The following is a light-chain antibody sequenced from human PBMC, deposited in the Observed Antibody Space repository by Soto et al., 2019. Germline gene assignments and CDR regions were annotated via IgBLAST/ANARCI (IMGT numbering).Light chain of an antibody. J-gene: IGLJ3*02. CDR3: CSYAGSYNWV. V-gene: IGLV2-14*01. CDR1: SSDVGNYKY. CDR2: EVS. Sequence: QTVVTQPASVSGSPGQSITISCTGTSSDVGNYKYVSWYQQHPGKAPKLMIYEVSNRPSGVSNRFSGSKSGNTASLTISGLQAEDETDYYCCSYAGSYNWVFGGGTKVTVL.